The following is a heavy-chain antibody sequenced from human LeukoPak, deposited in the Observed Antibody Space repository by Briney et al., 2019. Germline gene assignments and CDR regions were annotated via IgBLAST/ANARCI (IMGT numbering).Heavy chain of an antibody. CDR2: IYYYGST. J-gene: IGHJ6*03. Sequence: SETLSPTCTVSGGSMTNYYWTWIRQPPGEGLEWLAYIYYYGSTNYNPSLESRLTLTVDTSKNQFSLKLSSVTAADTAVYYCAREGAGSYGFRYIDVWGKGTTVTVS. D-gene: IGHD5-18*01. V-gene: IGHV4-59*01. CDR1: GGSMTNYY. CDR3: AREGAGSYGFRYIDV.